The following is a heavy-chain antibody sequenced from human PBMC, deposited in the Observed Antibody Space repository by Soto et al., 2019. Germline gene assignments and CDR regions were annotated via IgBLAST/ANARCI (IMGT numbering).Heavy chain of an antibody. J-gene: IGHJ4*02. CDR2: TPTRVART. CDR3: ARYRSQGSAAFDS. D-gene: IGHD6-19*01. V-gene: IGHV3-23*01. Sequence: AGSLRLSCAASGFTFNTYAMTWDRHTPEKGLEWVSSTPTRVARTNYANSGAGRFTTSTDTSRHTMYLRMNSLRPDDTAVYFCARYRSQGSAAFDSWGQGTRLTV. CDR1: GFTFNTYA.